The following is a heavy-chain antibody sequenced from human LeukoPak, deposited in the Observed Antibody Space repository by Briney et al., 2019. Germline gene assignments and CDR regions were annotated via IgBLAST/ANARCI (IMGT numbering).Heavy chain of an antibody. CDR3: ARVVYGSGSYDYDY. CDR2: IYYSGST. D-gene: IGHD3-10*01. CDR1: GGSISSHY. J-gene: IGHJ4*02. Sequence: SETLSLTCTVSGGSISSHYWSWIRQPPGKGLEWIGYIYYSGSTNYNPSLKSRVTISVDTSKNQFSLKLSSVTAADTAVYYCARVVYGSGSYDYDYWGQGTLVTVSS. V-gene: IGHV4-59*11.